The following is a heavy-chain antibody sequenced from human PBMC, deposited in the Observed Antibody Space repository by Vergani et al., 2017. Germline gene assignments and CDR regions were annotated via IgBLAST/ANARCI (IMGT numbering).Heavy chain of an antibody. CDR1: GGSINSYY. V-gene: IGHV4-59*01. J-gene: IGHJ4*02. CDR3: ARVGLARYYDFWSAHYGYYFDY. CDR2: IYYSGST. Sequence: QVQLQESGPGLVKPSETLSLTCTVSGGSINSYYWSWIRQPPGKGLEWIGDIYYSGSTNYNPSLKSRVTISVDTSKNQFSLKLCSMTAADTAVYYCARVGLARYYDFWSAHYGYYFDYWGQGTLVTVSS. D-gene: IGHD3-3*01.